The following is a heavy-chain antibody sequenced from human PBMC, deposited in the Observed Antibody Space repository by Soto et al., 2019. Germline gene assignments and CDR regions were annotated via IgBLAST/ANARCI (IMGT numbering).Heavy chain of an antibody. D-gene: IGHD2-15*01. CDR1: GFTFSSYG. J-gene: IGHJ4*01. Sequence: PWGSLRLSCAASGFTFSSYGMHWVRQAPGKGLEWVAVIWYDGSNKYYADSVKGRFTISRDNSKNTLYLQMNSLTSDDTAVYYCGSPRSGPSPDVGHWGHGTLVTVSS. CDR2: IWYDGSNK. V-gene: IGHV3-33*01. CDR3: GSPRSGPSPDVGH.